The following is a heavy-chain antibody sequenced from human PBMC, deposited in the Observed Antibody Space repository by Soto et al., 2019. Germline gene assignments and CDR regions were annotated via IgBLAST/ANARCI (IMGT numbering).Heavy chain of an antibody. J-gene: IGHJ4*02. CDR2: ISGSGSST. CDR1: GFTFSSYA. CDR3: AKGYSSSWYYFDY. D-gene: IGHD6-13*01. Sequence: GGSLRLSCAASGFTFSSYAMSWVRQAPGKGLEWVSAISGSGSSTYYADSVKGRFTISRDNSKNTLYLQMNSLRAEDTAVYYWAKGYSSSWYYFDYWGQGTLVTVSS. V-gene: IGHV3-23*01.